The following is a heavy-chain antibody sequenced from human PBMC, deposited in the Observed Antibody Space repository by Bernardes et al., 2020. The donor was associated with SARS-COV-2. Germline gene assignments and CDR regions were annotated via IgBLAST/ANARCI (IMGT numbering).Heavy chain of an antibody. J-gene: IGHJ6*02. CDR3: AASNSNVPTGYYYYYYGMDF. V-gene: IGHV3-53*01. D-gene: IGHD5-18*01. CDR2: IYASGKT. Sequence: ETLSLTCTVSGGSISSYYMSRVRQAPGKGLEWVSIIYASGKTFHASSVKGRFAISTDYSKNTLYLQMNSLRTEDTAVYYCAASNSNVPTGYYYYYYGMDFWGQGTTVIVSS. CDR1: GGSISSYY.